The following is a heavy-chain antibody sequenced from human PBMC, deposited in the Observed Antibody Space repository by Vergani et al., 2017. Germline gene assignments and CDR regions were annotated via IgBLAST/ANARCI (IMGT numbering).Heavy chain of an antibody. CDR2: ISSSGSTI. CDR1: GFPFSSYE. D-gene: IGHD3-3*01. J-gene: IGHJ4*02. V-gene: IGHV3-48*03. Sequence: EVQLVESGGGLVQPGGSLRLSCAASGFPFSSYEMNWVRQAPGKGLEWVSYISSSGSTIYYADSVKGRFTISRENAKNSLYLQMNSLRAEDTAVYNCARDPRWIWSGYPPYYFDYWGQGTLVTVSS. CDR3: ARDPRWIWSGYPPYYFDY.